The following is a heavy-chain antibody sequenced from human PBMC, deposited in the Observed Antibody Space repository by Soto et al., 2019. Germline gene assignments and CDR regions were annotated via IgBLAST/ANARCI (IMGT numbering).Heavy chain of an antibody. V-gene: IGHV3-30-3*01. J-gene: IGHJ6*02. D-gene: IGHD3-10*01. CDR3: ASWGGSGSYSPYSSYGMDV. CDR1: GFTFSSYA. Sequence: GGSLRLSCAASGFTFSSYAMHWVRQAPGKGLEWVAVISYDGSNKYYADSVKGRFTITRDNSKNTLYLQMNSLRAEDTAVYSCASWGGSGSYSPYSSYGMDVWGQGTTVTVSS. CDR2: ISYDGSNK.